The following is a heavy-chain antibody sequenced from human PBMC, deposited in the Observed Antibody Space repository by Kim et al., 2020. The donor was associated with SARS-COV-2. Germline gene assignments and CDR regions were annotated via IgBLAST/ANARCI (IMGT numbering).Heavy chain of an antibody. CDR1: GGSFSGYY. CDR2: INHSGST. Sequence: SETLSLTCAVYGGSFSGYYWSWIRQPPGKGLEWIGEINHSGSTNYNPSLKSRVTISVDTSKNQFSLKLSSVTAAATAVYYCARGLGITMIVVVNGPFDF. V-gene: IGHV4-34*01. CDR3: ARGLGITMIVVVNGPFDF. D-gene: IGHD3-22*01. J-gene: IGHJ4*01.